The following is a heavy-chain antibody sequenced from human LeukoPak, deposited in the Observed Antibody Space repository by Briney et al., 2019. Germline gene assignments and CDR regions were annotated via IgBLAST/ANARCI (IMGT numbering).Heavy chain of an antibody. D-gene: IGHD1-20*01. Sequence: GGFLRLSCAASGFPFSTYEMRWVRQAPGKGLEWVSDISDSGSTIYYADSVKGRFTISRANAKNSLYLQMNSLRVEDTAVYYSARVGAYAAINWWGQGTLVTVSS. CDR1: GFPFSTYE. J-gene: IGHJ4*02. V-gene: IGHV3-48*03. CDR3: ARVGAYAAINW. CDR2: ISDSGSTI.